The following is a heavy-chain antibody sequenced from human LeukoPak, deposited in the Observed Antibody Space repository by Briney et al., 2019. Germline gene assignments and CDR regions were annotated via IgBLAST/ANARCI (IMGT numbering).Heavy chain of an antibody. J-gene: IGHJ4*02. CDR1: GYTLTNYA. Sequence: ASVKVSCKASGYTLTNYALNWVRQAPGQGLEWMGWINTNTGNPTYAQGFTGRFVFSLDTSVNTAYLQISSLKAEDTAIYYCARVQGNCSTTSCYPHYWGQGTLVTVSS. CDR3: ARVQGNCSTTSCYPHY. V-gene: IGHV7-4-1*02. CDR2: INTNTGNP. D-gene: IGHD2-2*01.